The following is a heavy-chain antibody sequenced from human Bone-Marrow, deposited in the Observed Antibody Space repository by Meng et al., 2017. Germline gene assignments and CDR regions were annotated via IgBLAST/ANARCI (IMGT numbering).Heavy chain of an antibody. V-gene: IGHV3-49*04. CDR3: ATLLTRGWFDP. D-gene: IGHD3-10*01. J-gene: IGHJ5*02. CDR2: IRSKAYGGTT. CDR1: GFTFGDYA. Sequence: GESLKISCTASGFTFGDYAMSWVRQAPGKGLEWVGFIRSKAYGGTTEYAASVKGRFTISRDDSKNTLYLQMNSLRAEDTAVYYCATLLTRGWFDPWGQGTLVTVSS.